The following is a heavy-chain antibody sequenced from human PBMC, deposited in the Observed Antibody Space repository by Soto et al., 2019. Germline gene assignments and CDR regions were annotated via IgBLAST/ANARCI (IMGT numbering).Heavy chain of an antibody. D-gene: IGHD1-1*01. CDR2: ISGSGGST. Sequence: EVQVLESGGGLVQPGGSLRLSCEVSGLTISPYAMSWVRQAPGKGLEWVSAISGSGGSTYYADSVKGRFTISRDNSKNKLYLQMNSLRAEDTAVYYCAKGATGTWLDYYFDYWGQGTLVSVSS. J-gene: IGHJ4*02. CDR3: AKGATGTWLDYYFDY. CDR1: GLTISPYA. V-gene: IGHV3-23*01.